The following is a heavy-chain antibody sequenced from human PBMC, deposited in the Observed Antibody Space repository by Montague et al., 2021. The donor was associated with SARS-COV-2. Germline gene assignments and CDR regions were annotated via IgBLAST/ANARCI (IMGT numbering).Heavy chain of an antibody. V-gene: IGHV4-39*02. Sequence: SETLSLTCTASGGSISSNNYYWDWIRQPPGKGLEWTGSIYDSGSTYYNPSLKSRVTISVDTSKNHFSLKLNSVTAADTAVYYCARRGRKLLPVATTIGGFDIWGQGTMVTVSS. CDR2: IYDSGST. CDR1: GGSISSNNYY. D-gene: IGHD5-12*01. CDR3: ARRGRKLLPVATTIGGFDI. J-gene: IGHJ3*02.